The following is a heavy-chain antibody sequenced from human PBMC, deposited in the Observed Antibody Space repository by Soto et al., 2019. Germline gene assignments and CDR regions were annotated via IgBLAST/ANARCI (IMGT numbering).Heavy chain of an antibody. CDR1: GYTFTSYD. Sequence: ASVKVSCKASGYTFTSYDINWVRQATGQGLEWMGWMNPNSGNTGYAQKFQGRVTMTRNTPISTAYMELSSLRSEDTAVYYCARATLYCSSTSCSGYAFDIWGQGTMVTVSS. D-gene: IGHD2-2*01. CDR3: ARATLYCSSTSCSGYAFDI. CDR2: MNPNSGNT. V-gene: IGHV1-8*01. J-gene: IGHJ3*02.